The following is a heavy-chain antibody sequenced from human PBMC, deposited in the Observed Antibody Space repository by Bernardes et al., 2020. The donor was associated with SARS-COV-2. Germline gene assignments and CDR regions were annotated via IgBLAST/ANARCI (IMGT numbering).Heavy chain of an antibody. CDR1: GDTLTGYY. D-gene: IGHD3-10*01. CDR3: ARDRGVYRSYRSGNYLIGDGMDV. Sequence: ASVKDSCKASGDTLTGYYMHWVRQAPGQGLEWMGWINPNSGDTKYAQKFQGWVTMTRDTSINTAYMEVTRLRSDDTAIYYCARDRGVYRSYRSGNYLIGDGMDVWGQGTTVTVS. CDR2: INPNSGDT. J-gene: IGHJ6*02. V-gene: IGHV1-2*04.